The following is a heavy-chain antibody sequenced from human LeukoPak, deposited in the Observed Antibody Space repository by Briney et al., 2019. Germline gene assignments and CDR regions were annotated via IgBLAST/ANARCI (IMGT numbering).Heavy chain of an antibody. Sequence: GGSLRLSCAASGFTFSSYAMHWVRQAPGKGLEWVALISYDKSNKYYADSVKGRFTISRDNSKNTLYLQMNSLRAEDTAVYYCAKSGYGSGSSFDYWGQGTLVTVSS. V-gene: IGHV3-30-3*02. CDR2: ISYDKSNK. D-gene: IGHD3-10*01. J-gene: IGHJ4*02. CDR1: GFTFSSYA. CDR3: AKSGYGSGSSFDY.